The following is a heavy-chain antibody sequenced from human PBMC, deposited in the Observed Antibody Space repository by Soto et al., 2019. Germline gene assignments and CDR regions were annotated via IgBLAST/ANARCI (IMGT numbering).Heavy chain of an antibody. V-gene: IGHV2-26*01. CDR2: IFSNDEK. Sequence: QVTLKESGPVLVKPTETLTLTCTVSGFSLSNARMGVSWIRQPPGKALEWLAHIFSNDEKSYSTSLKSRLTISKDNSKSQVVLTMTNMDPVDTATYYCARIAQTRIQLWCYWYFDLWGRGTLVTVSS. D-gene: IGHD5-18*01. CDR1: GFSLSNARMG. J-gene: IGHJ2*01. CDR3: ARIAQTRIQLWCYWYFDL.